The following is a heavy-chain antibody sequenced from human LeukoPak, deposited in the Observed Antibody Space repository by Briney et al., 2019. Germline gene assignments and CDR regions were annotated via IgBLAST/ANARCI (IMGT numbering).Heavy chain of an antibody. CDR2: ISSSSSSI. D-gene: IGHD6-13*01. CDR3: ARDSGGSSGWYYFDY. Sequence: GGSLTLSCAASGFTFSSYSMNWVRQAPGKGLEWVSYISSSSSSIYYADSVRGRFTISRDNAKNSLYPQMNSLRDEDTAVYYCARDSGGSSGWYYFDYWGQGTVVTVSS. J-gene: IGHJ4*02. V-gene: IGHV3-48*02. CDR1: GFTFSSYS.